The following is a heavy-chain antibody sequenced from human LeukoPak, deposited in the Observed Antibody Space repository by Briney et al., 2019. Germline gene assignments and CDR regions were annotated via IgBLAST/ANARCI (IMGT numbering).Heavy chain of an antibody. J-gene: IGHJ4*02. CDR3: AKSITMVRGVIINYLGY. CDR1: GFTFSSYA. Sequence: GGSLRLSCAASGFTFSSYAMSWVRQAPGKGLEWVSAISGSGGSTYYADSVKGRFTISRDNSKNTLYLQMNSLRAEDTAVYYCAKSITMVRGVIINYLGYWGQGTLVTVSS. V-gene: IGHV3-23*01. CDR2: ISGSGGST. D-gene: IGHD3-10*01.